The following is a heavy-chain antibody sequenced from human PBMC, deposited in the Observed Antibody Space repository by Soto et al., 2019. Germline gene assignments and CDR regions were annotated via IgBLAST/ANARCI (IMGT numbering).Heavy chain of an antibody. D-gene: IGHD6-19*01. CDR1: GASVCISGYS. CDR2: IYYSGST. CDR3: AREGARWLVYNYYGMDV. V-gene: IGHV4-39*02. J-gene: IGHJ6*02. Sequence: SGTLSLTCTSCGASVCISGYSWAWIRQPPGKGREWIGSIYYSGSTYYNPSLKSRVTISVDTSKNQFSLKLSSVTAADTAVYYCAREGARWLVYNYYGMDVWGQGTTVTGSS.